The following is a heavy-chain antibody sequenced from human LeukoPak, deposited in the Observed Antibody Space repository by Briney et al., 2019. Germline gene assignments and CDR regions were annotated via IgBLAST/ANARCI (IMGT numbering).Heavy chain of an antibody. CDR2: NSPGDSDT. V-gene: IGHV5-51*01. Sequence: GESLKISCAGSGSSFTSYWIGGGRQMPGKGLGWVGINSPGDSDTSYSPSFHSQVTISADKSISTAYLQWSSLKASDTAMYYCARIDYGDYETWFDPWGQGTLVTVSS. D-gene: IGHD4-17*01. J-gene: IGHJ5*02. CDR3: ARIDYGDYETWFDP. CDR1: GSSFTSYW.